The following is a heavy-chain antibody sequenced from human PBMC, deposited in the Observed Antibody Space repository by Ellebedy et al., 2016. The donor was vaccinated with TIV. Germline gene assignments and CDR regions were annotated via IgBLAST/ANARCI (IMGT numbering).Heavy chain of an antibody. CDR3: ARTDPWQPIDD. J-gene: IGHJ4*02. CDR2: VYYSGSP. Sequence: MPSETLSLTCSVSGGSLSNTRYYWAWIRQPPGKGLEYIGSVYYSGSPYYSPSFKSRVTLSADTSKNQFSLNLRTATAADTAVYYCARTDPWQPIDDWGQGILVSVSS. V-gene: IGHV4-39*01. D-gene: IGHD2-21*02. CDR1: GGSLSNTRYY.